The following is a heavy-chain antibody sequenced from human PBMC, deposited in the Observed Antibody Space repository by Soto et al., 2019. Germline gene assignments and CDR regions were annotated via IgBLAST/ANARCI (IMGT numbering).Heavy chain of an antibody. J-gene: IGHJ4*02. CDR3: ARSRGYSYGQRGLTFDY. D-gene: IGHD5-18*01. V-gene: IGHV4-31*03. CDR2: IYYSGST. CDR1: VGSISSGGYY. Sequence: QVQLQESGPGLVKPSQTLSLTCTVSVGSISSGGYYWSWIRQHPGKGLEWIGYIYYSGSTYYNPSLKSRVTIQADTSKNQFSLKLSSVTAADTAVYYWARSRGYSYGQRGLTFDYWGQGTLVTVSS.